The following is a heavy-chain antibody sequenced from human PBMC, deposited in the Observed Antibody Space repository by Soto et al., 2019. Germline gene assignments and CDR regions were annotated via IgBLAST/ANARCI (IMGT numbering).Heavy chain of an antibody. J-gene: IGHJ4*02. CDR2: VYYSGTT. D-gene: IGHD6-19*01. V-gene: IGHV4-39*01. Sequence: SETLSLTCTVSGGSISSSSYYWNWIRQPPGKGLEWIGSVYYSGTTYYNPSLKRRVTISVDTYNQFSLKLSSVTAADTAFYYCARSNIAVAGPDFDYWGQGTLVTISS. CDR3: ARSNIAVAGPDFDY. CDR1: GGSISSSSYY.